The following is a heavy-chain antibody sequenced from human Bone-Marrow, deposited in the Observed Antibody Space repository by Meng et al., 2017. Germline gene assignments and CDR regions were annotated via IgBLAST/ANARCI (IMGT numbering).Heavy chain of an antibody. CDR3: AKDTHYRADLRFLEWLLYNSGMAV. CDR1: GLTFSSYW. V-gene: IGHV3-74*01. D-gene: IGHD3-3*01. CDR2: INSDGSST. J-gene: IGHJ6*01. Sequence: GESPKIPCPAPGLTFSSYWLHWVRQAPGKGLVWVARINSDGSSTSYADSVKGRFTISRDNAKNTLYLQMNSLRAEDTALYYCAKDTHYRADLRFLEWLLYNSGMAVWGQGTTVT.